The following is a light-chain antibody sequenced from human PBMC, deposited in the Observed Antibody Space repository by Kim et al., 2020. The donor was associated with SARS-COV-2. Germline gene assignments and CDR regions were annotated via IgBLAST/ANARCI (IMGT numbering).Light chain of an antibody. J-gene: IGLJ3*02. Sequence: GQRSTICCTGSSSNIGAGYDVHWYQQLPGTAPKLLIYGNSNRPSGVPDRFSGSKSGTSASLAITGLQAEDEADYYCQSYDSSLSKVFGGGTQLTVL. V-gene: IGLV1-40*01. CDR2: GNS. CDR1: SSNIGAGYD. CDR3: QSYDSSLSKV.